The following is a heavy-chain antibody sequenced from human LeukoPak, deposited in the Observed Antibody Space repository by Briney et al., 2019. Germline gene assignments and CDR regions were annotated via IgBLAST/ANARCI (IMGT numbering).Heavy chain of an antibody. CDR3: AREELRYFDWLLNWFDP. Sequence: SETLSLTCAVYGGSFSGYYWSWIRQPPGKGLEWIGEINHSGSTNYNPSLKSRVTISLDTSKNQFSLKLSSVTAADTAVYYCAREELRYFDWLLNWFDPWGQGTLVTVSS. J-gene: IGHJ5*02. D-gene: IGHD3-9*01. CDR2: INHSGST. V-gene: IGHV4-34*01. CDR1: GGSFSGYY.